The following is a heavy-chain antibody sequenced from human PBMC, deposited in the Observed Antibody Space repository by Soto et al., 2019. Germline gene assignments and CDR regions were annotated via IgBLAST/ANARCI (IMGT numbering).Heavy chain of an antibody. V-gene: IGHV6-1*01. D-gene: IGHD5-18*01. CDR2: TYYRSKWFN. CDR1: GDSVSSNMGA. CDR3: ARDPRYSHGLIFDY. Sequence: PSQTLSLTCAISGDSVSSNMGAWNWIRQTSSRGLEWLGKTYYRSKWFNDYAVSVKSRIIINPDTSKNQFSLHLNSVTPEDTAVYYCARDPRYSHGLIFDYWGQGLLVTVSS. J-gene: IGHJ4*02.